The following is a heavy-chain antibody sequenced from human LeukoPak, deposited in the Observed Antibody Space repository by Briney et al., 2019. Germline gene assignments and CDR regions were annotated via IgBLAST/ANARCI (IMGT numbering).Heavy chain of an antibody. CDR2: IDTNTGNP. Sequence: ASVKVFCKASGYTFTNFAINWVRQAPGQGLEWMGWIDTNTGNPTYAQGFAGRFVFSLDTSVTTTYLQISSLKAEDTAVYYCTRGRDTTGYFVYWGQGTLVTVSS. CDR3: TRGRDTTGYFVY. CDR1: GYTFTNFA. J-gene: IGHJ4*02. D-gene: IGHD3-9*01. V-gene: IGHV7-4-1*02.